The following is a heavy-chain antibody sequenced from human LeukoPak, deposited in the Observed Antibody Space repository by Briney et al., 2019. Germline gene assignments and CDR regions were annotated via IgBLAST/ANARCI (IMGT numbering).Heavy chain of an antibody. J-gene: IGHJ4*02. V-gene: IGHV1-69*13. Sequence: ASVKVSCKASGGTFSSYAISWVGQAPGQGLEWMGGIIPIFGTANYAQKFQGRVTITADESTSTAYMELSSLRSEDTAVYYCARVDTAMVTIGGFDYWGQGTLVTVSS. CDR1: GGTFSSYA. D-gene: IGHD5-18*01. CDR3: ARVDTAMVTIGGFDY. CDR2: IIPIFGTA.